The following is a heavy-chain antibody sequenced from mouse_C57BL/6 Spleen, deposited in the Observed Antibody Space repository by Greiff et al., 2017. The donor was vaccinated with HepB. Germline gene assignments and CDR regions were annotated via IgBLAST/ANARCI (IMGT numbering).Heavy chain of an antibody. D-gene: IGHD2-10*02. CDR1: GYTFTDYY. V-gene: IGHV1-26*01. Sequence: EVQLQQSGPELVKPGASVKISCKASGYTFTDYYMNWVKQSHGKSLEWIGDINPNNGGTSYNQKFKGKATLTVDKSSSTAYMELRSLTSEDSAVYYCARSGYGNRWGQGTTLTVSS. J-gene: IGHJ2*01. CDR2: INPNNGGT. CDR3: ARSGYGNR.